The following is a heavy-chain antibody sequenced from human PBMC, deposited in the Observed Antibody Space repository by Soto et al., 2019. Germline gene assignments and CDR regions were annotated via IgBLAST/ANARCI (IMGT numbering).Heavy chain of an antibody. Sequence: EVQLLESGGGLVQPGGSLRLSCEASGFTFSSYAMSWVRQAPGKGREWVSAISGSGGSTYYADSVKGRFTISRDNSKNTLYLQMNSLRAEDTAVYYCAKDPNYLGDNWFDPWGQGTLVTVSS. CDR1: GFTFSSYA. CDR2: ISGSGGST. J-gene: IGHJ5*02. D-gene: IGHD3-16*01. V-gene: IGHV3-23*01. CDR3: AKDPNYLGDNWFDP.